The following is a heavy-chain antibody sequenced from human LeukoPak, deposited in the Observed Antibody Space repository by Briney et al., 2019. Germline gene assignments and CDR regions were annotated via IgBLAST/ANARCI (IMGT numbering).Heavy chain of an antibody. D-gene: IGHD3-10*01. J-gene: IGHJ5*02. CDR3: ARGSITMVRGPSRNWFDP. V-gene: IGHV1-2*02. CDR1: GYTFTGYH. Sequence: ASVKVSCKPSGYTFTGYHIHWVRQAPGQGLEWMGWINPNSGGTNYAQKFQGRVTMTRDTSISTAYMELSRLRSDDTAVYYCARGSITMVRGPSRNWFDPWGQGTLVTVSS. CDR2: INPNSGGT.